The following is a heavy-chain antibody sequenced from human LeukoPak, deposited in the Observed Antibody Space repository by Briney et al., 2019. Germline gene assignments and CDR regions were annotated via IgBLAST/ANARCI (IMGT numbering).Heavy chain of an antibody. CDR2: IYTSGST. V-gene: IGHV4-61*02. J-gene: IGHJ3*02. CDR3: ARAYYDFWSGHDAFDI. Sequence: SQTLSLTCTVSGGSISSGSYYWSWIRQPAGKGLEWIGRIYTSGSTNYNPSLRSRVTISVETSKNQFSLKLSSVTAADTAVYYCARAYYDFWSGHDAFDIWGQGTMVTVSS. D-gene: IGHD3-3*01. CDR1: GGSISSGSYY.